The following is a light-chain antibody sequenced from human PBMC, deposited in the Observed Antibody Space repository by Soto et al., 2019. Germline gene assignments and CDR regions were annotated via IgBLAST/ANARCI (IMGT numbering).Light chain of an antibody. J-gene: IGLJ1*01. CDR2: EVT. CDR3: FSYTSSGTYV. V-gene: IGLV2-14*01. Sequence: QSVLTQPPSASGSPGQSVTISCTGTTSDIGAYNYVSWYQQRPGKAPKLIIYEVTRRPSGVSNRFSGSKSGNTASLTISGLQAEDETDYYCFSYTSSGTYVFGTGTKV. CDR1: TSDIGAYNY.